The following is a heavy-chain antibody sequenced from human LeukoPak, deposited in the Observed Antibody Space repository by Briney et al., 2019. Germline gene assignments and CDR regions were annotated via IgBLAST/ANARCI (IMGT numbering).Heavy chain of an antibody. J-gene: IGHJ4*02. CDR1: GGTFSSYA. D-gene: IGHD3-22*01. CDR2: IIPIFGTA. V-gene: IGHV1-69*05. CDR3: AVSRADSSGYYSDY. Sequence: SVKVSFKASGGTFSSYAISWVRQAPGQGLEWMGRIIPIFGTANYAQKFQGRVTITTDGSTRTAYMELSSLRAEDTAVYYCAVSRADSSGYYSDYWGQGTLVTVSS.